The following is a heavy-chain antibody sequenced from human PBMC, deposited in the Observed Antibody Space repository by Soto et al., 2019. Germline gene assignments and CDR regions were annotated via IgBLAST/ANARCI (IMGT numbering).Heavy chain of an antibody. Sequence: AASVKVSCKVSGYTLTELSMHWVRQAPGKGLEWMGGFDPEDGETIYAQKFQGRVTMTEDTSTDTAYMELSSLRSEDTAVYYCATELVSSSWYWHYGMDVWGQGXTVTVYS. D-gene: IGHD6-13*01. J-gene: IGHJ6*02. CDR2: FDPEDGET. V-gene: IGHV1-24*01. CDR3: ATELVSSSWYWHYGMDV. CDR1: GYTLTELS.